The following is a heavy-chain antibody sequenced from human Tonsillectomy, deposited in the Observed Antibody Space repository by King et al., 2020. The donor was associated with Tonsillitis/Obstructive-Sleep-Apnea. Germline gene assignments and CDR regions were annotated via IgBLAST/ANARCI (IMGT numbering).Heavy chain of an antibody. J-gene: IGHJ4*02. CDR1: GGSISSTSYY. CDR3: ACLGLGSGADYFDY. V-gene: IGHV4-39*01. D-gene: IGHD7-27*01. CDR2: IHYSGSS. Sequence: QLQESGPGLVKPSETLSLTCSVSGGSISSTSYYWGWIRQSPGKGLEWIGNIHYSGSSHYDPSLKSRVTMSVDTYRNQFSLNLSSVRAADTSVYYCACLGLGSGADYFDYRGPGTLVTVSS.